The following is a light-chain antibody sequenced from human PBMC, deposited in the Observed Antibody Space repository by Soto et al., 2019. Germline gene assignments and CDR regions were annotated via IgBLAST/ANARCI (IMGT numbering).Light chain of an antibody. CDR3: SSYTSSSTPVL. Sequence: QSALTQPASVSGSPGQSITISCTGTSSDIGGYNSVSWYQQHPGKAPKLMIYDVSNRPSGVSNRFSGSKSGNTASLTISGLQAEDEADYYRSSYTSSSTPVLFGGGTKLTVL. CDR2: DVS. J-gene: IGLJ2*01. V-gene: IGLV2-14*01. CDR1: SSDIGGYNS.